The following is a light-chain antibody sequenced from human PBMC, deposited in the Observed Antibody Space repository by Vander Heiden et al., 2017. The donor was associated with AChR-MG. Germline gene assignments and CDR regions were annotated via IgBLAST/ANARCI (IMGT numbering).Light chain of an antibody. Sequence: QSVLTHPPSASGTPGQRAASPCSGSSSNNGSNTVNWYQQLPGTAPKLLIYSNNQRPSGVPDRFSGSKSGTSASLAISGLQSEDEADYYCAAWDDSLNGPVFGGGTKLTVL. J-gene: IGLJ2*01. V-gene: IGLV1-44*01. CDR1: SSNNGSNT. CDR2: SNN. CDR3: AAWDDSLNGPV.